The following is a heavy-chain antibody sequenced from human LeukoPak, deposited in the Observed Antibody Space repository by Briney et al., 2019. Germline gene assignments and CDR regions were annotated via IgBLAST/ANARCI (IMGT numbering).Heavy chain of an antibody. CDR1: GGSFSGYY. V-gene: IGHV4-34*01. Sequence: SETLSLTCAVYGGSFSGYYWSWIRQPPGKGLEWIGEINHSGSTNYNPSLKSRVTISVDTSKNQFSLKLSSVTAADTAVYYCARHGYDFWSGPPFDYWGQGTLVTVSS. CDR3: ARHGYDFWSGPPFDY. CDR2: INHSGST. D-gene: IGHD3-3*01. J-gene: IGHJ4*02.